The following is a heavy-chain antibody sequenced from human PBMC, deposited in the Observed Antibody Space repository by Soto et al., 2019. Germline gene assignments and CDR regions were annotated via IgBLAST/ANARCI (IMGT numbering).Heavy chain of an antibody. CDR3: ARESIAARLRWFDP. V-gene: IGHV4-30-2*01. CDR1: GGSISSGGYS. Sequence: KTSETLSLTCAVSGGSISSGGYSWSWIRQPPGKGLEWIGYIYHSGSTYYNPSLKSRVTISVDRSKNQFSLKLSSVTAADTAVYYCARESIAARLRWFDPWGQGTLVTVSS. CDR2: IYHSGST. D-gene: IGHD6-6*01. J-gene: IGHJ5*02.